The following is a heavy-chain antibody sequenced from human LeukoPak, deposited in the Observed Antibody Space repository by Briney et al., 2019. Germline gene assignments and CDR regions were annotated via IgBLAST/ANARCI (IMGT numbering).Heavy chain of an antibody. D-gene: IGHD6-13*01. Sequence: GGSLRLSCAASGFTFSSYAMSWVRQAPGKGLEWVAFIRYDGSNKYYADSVKGRFTISRDNSKNTLYLQMNSLRAEDTAVYYCAKDRGGYSSSWIFDYWGQGTLVTVSS. CDR2: IRYDGSNK. J-gene: IGHJ4*02. CDR3: AKDRGGYSSSWIFDY. CDR1: GFTFSSYA. V-gene: IGHV3-30*02.